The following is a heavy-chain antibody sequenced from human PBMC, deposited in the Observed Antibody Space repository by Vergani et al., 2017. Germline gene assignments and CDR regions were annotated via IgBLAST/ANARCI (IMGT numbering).Heavy chain of an antibody. CDR3: ARVGTSSNRDYFDY. Sequence: QVQLVQSGAEVKKPGASLKVSCKASGYTFTDYFMHWVRQASGQGLEWMGWINPNSGGTNYAQKFQGRVTMTRDTSISTAYMELSNLRSDDTAVYYCARVGTSSNRDYFDYWGQGTLVTVSS. CDR1: GYTFTDYF. V-gene: IGHV1-2*02. CDR2: INPNSGGT. D-gene: IGHD2-2*01. J-gene: IGHJ4*02.